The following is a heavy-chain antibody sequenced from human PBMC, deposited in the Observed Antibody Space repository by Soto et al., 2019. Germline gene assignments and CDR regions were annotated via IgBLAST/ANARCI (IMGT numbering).Heavy chain of an antibody. CDR2: ISAYNGNT. CDR3: ARDGRGTAIGFTAGDWVDP. Sequence: QVQLVQSGAEVKKPGASVKVSCKASGYTFTSYGISWVRQAPGQGLEWMGWISAYNGNTNYAQNLQGRVTMTTDTSTSTAYMELRSLRADDTAVYYCARDGRGTAIGFTAGDWVDPWGQGTLVTVSS. D-gene: IGHD5-18*01. V-gene: IGHV1-18*01. CDR1: GYTFTSYG. J-gene: IGHJ5*02.